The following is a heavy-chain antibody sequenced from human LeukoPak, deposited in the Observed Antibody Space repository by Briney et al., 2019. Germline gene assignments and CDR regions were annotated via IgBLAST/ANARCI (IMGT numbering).Heavy chain of an antibody. J-gene: IGHJ4*02. Sequence: GGSLRLSCAASGFTFSNAWMSWVRQAPGKGLEXXXRIKSKTDGGTTDYAAPVKGRFTISRDDSKNTLYLQMNSLKTEDTAVYYCTVHVLRYFADYWGQGTLVTVSS. CDR3: TVHVLRYFADY. CDR2: IKSKTDGGTT. CDR1: GFTFSNAW. V-gene: IGHV3-15*01. D-gene: IGHD3-9*01.